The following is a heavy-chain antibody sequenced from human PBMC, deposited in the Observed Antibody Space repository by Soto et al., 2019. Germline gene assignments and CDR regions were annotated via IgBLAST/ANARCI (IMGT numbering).Heavy chain of an antibody. J-gene: IGHJ5*01. Sequence: QITLKESGPTLVKPTQTLTLTCTFCGFSLSTSGGGVRWIRQPPGKALEWLALINWDDDKRYSPSLKSRLTITKDTSKNQVVLTMTNTDPVDTATYYCPHSTGRGYSSVAWGHGTLVTVSS. CDR1: GFSLSTSGGG. V-gene: IGHV2-5*02. D-gene: IGHD5-18*01. CDR3: PHSTGRGYSSVA. CDR2: INWDDDK.